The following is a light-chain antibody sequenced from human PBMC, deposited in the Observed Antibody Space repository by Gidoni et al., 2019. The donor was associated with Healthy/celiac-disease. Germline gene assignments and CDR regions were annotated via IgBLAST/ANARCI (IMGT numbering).Light chain of an antibody. Sequence: EIVMTQSPATLSVSPGERATLSCRASQSVSSNLAWYQQTPGQAPRLLIYGASTRATGIPARFSGSGSGTEFTLTISSLQSEDFAVYYGQQYNNWLTFGGGTKVEIK. CDR1: QSVSSN. V-gene: IGKV3-15*01. CDR3: QQYNNWLT. CDR2: GAS. J-gene: IGKJ4*01.